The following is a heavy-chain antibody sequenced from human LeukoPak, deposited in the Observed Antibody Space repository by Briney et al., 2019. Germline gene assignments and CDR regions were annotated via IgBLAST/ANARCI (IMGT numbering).Heavy chain of an antibody. D-gene: IGHD3-9*01. V-gene: IGHV3-23*01. CDR2: IGESGAAT. Sequence: GGSLRLSCAASGFTFSSYAVSWVRRAPGKGLEWVSAIGESGAATYYADSVKGRFTISRDNSKNMLYLQMNSLRADDTAVYYCARGITIFEYWGQGTRVTVSS. CDR1: GFTFSSYA. CDR3: ARGITIFEY. J-gene: IGHJ4*02.